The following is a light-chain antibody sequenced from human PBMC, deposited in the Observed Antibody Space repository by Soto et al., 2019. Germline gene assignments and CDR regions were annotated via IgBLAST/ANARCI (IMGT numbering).Light chain of an antibody. CDR2: EVT. V-gene: IGLV2-14*01. Sequence: LSQPASVSGSPGQTITISCTGTSTDVGGYNAVSWYQHHPGKAPKLIIYEVTHRPSGVSDRFSASKSGNTASLTISGLQADDEADYYCNSFRVSHLYVFGTGTKVNVL. CDR3: NSFRVSHLYV. CDR1: STDVGGYNA. J-gene: IGLJ1*01.